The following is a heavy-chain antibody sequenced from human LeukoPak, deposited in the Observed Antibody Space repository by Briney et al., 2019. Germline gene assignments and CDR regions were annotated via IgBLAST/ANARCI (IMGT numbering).Heavy chain of an antibody. Sequence: GGSLRLSCAASGFTFSSYAMHWVRQAPGKGLEWVAVISYDGSNKYYADSVKGRFTISRDNSKNTLYLQMNSLRAEDTAVYYCARDFWYDSSGYDYWGQGTLVTVSS. D-gene: IGHD3-22*01. CDR1: GFTFSSYA. V-gene: IGHV3-30*04. CDR3: ARDFWYDSSGYDY. J-gene: IGHJ4*02. CDR2: ISYDGSNK.